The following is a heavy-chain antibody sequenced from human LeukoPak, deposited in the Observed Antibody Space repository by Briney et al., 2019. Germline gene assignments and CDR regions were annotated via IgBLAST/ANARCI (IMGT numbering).Heavy chain of an antibody. V-gene: IGHV3-48*03. Sequence: GGSLRLSCAAPELTFSSYEMNWVRQAPGKGLEWVSYIGSGGTSTHYADSAKGRFTISRDNAKNSLYLQMNSLRAEDTAVYYCARGPRGELFDYYFDYWGQGTLATVSS. J-gene: IGHJ4*02. CDR1: ELTFSSYE. CDR3: ARGPRGELFDYYFDY. D-gene: IGHD3-10*01. CDR2: IGSGGTST.